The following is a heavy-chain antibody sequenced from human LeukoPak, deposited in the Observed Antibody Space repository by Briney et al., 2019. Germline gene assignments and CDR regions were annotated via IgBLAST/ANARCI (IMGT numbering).Heavy chain of an antibody. Sequence: QTGASLRLSCAASGFTFSSYTISWVRQAPGKGLEWVSGISGSGGSTYYADSVKGRFTISRDNSKNTLYLQMNSLRTEDTAMYYCAKDLYGSGWYNYFDPWGQGTLVTVSS. V-gene: IGHV3-23*01. CDR2: ISGSGGST. CDR1: GFTFSSYT. CDR3: AKDLYGSGWYNYFDP. D-gene: IGHD6-19*01. J-gene: IGHJ5*02.